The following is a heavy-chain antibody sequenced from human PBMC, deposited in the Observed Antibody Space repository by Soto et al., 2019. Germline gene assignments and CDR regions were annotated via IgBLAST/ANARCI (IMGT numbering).Heavy chain of an antibody. CDR3: ARGRYSYGPYFDP. CDR2: IYYSGSA. V-gene: IGHV4-30-4*01. D-gene: IGHD5-18*01. CDR1: NDSISNSAYL. J-gene: IGHJ5*02. Sequence: SETLSLTCTVSNDSISNSAYLWTWIRQPPGKGLELIGYIYYSGSASYNPSLKSRVTISIDTSKSQFTLRLDSMTAADTAVYYCARGRYSYGPYFDPWGQGTLVTVS.